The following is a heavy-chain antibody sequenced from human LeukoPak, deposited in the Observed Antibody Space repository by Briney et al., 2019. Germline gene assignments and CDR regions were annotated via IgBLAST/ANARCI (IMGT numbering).Heavy chain of an antibody. CDR1: GFTLSNYA. V-gene: IGHV3-30*04. D-gene: IGHD3-9*01. Sequence: GRSLRLSCAASGFTLSNYATHWVRQAPGKGLEWVAIITYDGSNKDYADVVKGRFTISRDNSKNTLYLQMNSLRAEDTALYYCARDGYFGSDSVTGAGALGDYYMDVWGKGTTVTVSS. CDR3: ARDGYFGSDSVTGAGALGDYYMDV. J-gene: IGHJ6*03. CDR2: ITYDGSNK.